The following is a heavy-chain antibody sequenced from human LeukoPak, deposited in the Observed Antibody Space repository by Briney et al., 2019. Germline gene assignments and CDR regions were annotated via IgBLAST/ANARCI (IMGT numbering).Heavy chain of an antibody. Sequence: AASVKVSCKASGYTFTGYYMHWVRQAPGQGLEWMAWINPNSGGTYYAQNFRDRITMTRDTSISTAYMELSRLRSDDTAIYYCARANALYCSSTSCLFDYWGQGTLVTVSS. CDR2: INPNSGGT. D-gene: IGHD2-2*01. V-gene: IGHV1-2*02. CDR3: ARANALYCSSTSCLFDY. CDR1: GYTFTGYY. J-gene: IGHJ4*02.